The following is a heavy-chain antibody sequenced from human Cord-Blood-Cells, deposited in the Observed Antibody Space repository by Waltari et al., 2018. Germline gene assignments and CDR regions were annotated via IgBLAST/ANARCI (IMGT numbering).Heavy chain of an antibody. V-gene: IGHV1-69*09. CDR1: GGTFSSYA. D-gene: IGHD3-10*01. J-gene: IGHJ4*02. Sequence: QVQLVQSGAEVKKPGSSVKVSCKASGGTFSSYAISWVRQAPGQGLEWMGRIIPILGIANYAQKFQGRVTITADKSTSTAYMELSSLRSEDTAVYYCARVITMVRGVIIDYWGQGTLVTVSS. CDR3: ARVITMVRGVIIDY. CDR2: IIPILGIA.